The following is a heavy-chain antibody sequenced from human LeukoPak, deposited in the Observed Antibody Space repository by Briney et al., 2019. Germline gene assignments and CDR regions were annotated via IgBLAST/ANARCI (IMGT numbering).Heavy chain of an antibody. V-gene: IGHV1-2*02. CDR3: ARVALGGVLNFDY. Sequence: ASVKVSCKASGYTFTGYYMHWVRQAPGQGLEWMGWINPNSGGTNYAQKFQGRVTMTRDTSISTAYMELSRLRSDDTAVYYCARVALGGVLNFDYWGQGTLVTVSS. CDR2: INPNSGGT. CDR1: GYTFTGYY. J-gene: IGHJ4*02. D-gene: IGHD3-16*01.